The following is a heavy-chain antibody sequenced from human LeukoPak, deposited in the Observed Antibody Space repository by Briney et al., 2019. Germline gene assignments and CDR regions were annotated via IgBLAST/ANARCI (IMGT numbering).Heavy chain of an antibody. V-gene: IGHV4-4*02. D-gene: IGHD3-10*01. Sequence: PSGTLSLTCAVSGGSISSSNWWSWVRQPPGKGLEWIGEIYHSGSTNYNPSLRSRVTMPVDTSKNQFSLKLSSVTAADAAMYYCARLEGSGIIDYWGQGTLVTVSS. CDR1: GGSISSSNW. CDR2: IYHSGST. CDR3: ARLEGSGIIDY. J-gene: IGHJ4*02.